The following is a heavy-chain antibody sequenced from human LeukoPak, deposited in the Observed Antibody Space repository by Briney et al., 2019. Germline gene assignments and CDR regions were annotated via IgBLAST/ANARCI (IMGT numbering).Heavy chain of an antibody. D-gene: IGHD6-19*01. J-gene: IGHJ4*02. CDR3: ARGMEWLVRYVY. CDR2: IYSSGST. CDR1: GGSISSGSYY. V-gene: IGHV4-61*02. Sequence: SETLSLTCTVSGGSISSGSYYWSWIRQPAGKGLEWIGRIYSSGSTNYNPSLKSRVTISIDTSKNQFSLKLSSVTAADTAVYYCARGMEWLVRYVYWGQGTLVTVSS.